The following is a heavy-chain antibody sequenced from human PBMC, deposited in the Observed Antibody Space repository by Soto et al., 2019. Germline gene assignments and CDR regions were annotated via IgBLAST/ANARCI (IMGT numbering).Heavy chain of an antibody. CDR1: GFTFSSYS. Sequence: GGSLRLSCAASGFTFSSYSMNWVRQAPGKGLEWVSSISSSSSYIYYADSVKGRFTISRDNAKNSLYLQMNSLRAEDTAVYYCARDPPGYSSSSDQVDYWGQGTLVTVSS. V-gene: IGHV3-21*01. CDR3: ARDPPGYSSSSDQVDY. D-gene: IGHD6-6*01. CDR2: ISSSSSYI. J-gene: IGHJ4*02.